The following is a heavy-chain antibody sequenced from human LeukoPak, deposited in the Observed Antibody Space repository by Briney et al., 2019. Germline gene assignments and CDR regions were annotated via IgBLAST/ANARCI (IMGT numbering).Heavy chain of an antibody. Sequence: ASVKVSCKASGYTFTSYDINWVRQATGQGVEWMGWINPNSGGTNYAQKFQGRVTMTRDTSISTAYMELSRLRSDDTAVYYCARGIRYFDWLGDWGQGTLVTVSS. D-gene: IGHD3-9*01. CDR2: INPNSGGT. CDR1: GYTFTSYD. V-gene: IGHV1-2*02. J-gene: IGHJ4*02. CDR3: ARGIRYFDWLGD.